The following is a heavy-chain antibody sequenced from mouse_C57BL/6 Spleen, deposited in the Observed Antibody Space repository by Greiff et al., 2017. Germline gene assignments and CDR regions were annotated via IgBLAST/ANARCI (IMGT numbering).Heavy chain of an antibody. CDR2: IDPETGGT. V-gene: IGHV1-15*01. CDR1: GYTFIDYE. CDR3: TRSDYYGSGFAY. J-gene: IGHJ3*01. Sequence: VQLQQSGAELVRPGASVTLSCKASGYTFIDYEMHWVKQTPVHGLEWIGAIDPETGGTAYNQKFKGKAILTADKSTSTAYMELRSLTSEDSAVDYCTRSDYYGSGFAYWGLGTLVTVSA. D-gene: IGHD1-1*01.